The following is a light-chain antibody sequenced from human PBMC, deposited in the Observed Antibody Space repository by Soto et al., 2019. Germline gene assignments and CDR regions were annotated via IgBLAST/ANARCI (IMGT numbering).Light chain of an antibody. V-gene: IGKV3-15*01. CDR1: QSVSTN. Sequence: EIVMPQSPATLSVSPGEGATLSCRTSQSVSTNLAWHQQKPGQAPRLLIYDASTRATGIPVRFSGSGSGTEFTLTISSLQSEDFATYYCQHYNSYSEAFGQGTKVDIK. J-gene: IGKJ1*01. CDR3: QHYNSYSEA. CDR2: DAS.